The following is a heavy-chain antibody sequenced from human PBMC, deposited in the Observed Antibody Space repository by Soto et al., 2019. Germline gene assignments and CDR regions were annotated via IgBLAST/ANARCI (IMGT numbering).Heavy chain of an antibody. V-gene: IGHV4-59*01. Sequence: KTSETLSLTCTVSGGFISTYFWSWIRQVPGKGPEWIGYIFYNGTTNYNPSLKSRVTMSVDTSKNQFSLKLNSVTAADTAVYYCARSPPQIRFLVRWFDSWGPGTQVTVSS. CDR2: IFYNGTT. CDR3: ARSPPQIRFLVRWFDS. J-gene: IGHJ5*01. CDR1: GGFISTYF. D-gene: IGHD3-3*01.